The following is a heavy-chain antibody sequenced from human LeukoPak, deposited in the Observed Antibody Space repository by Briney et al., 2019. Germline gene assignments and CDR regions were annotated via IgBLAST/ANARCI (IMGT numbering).Heavy chain of an antibody. CDR1: GFTFNNYA. V-gene: IGHV3-23*01. J-gene: IGHJ4*02. CDR2: IGGSGTNT. Sequence: GGSLRLSCAASGFTFNNYAMSWVRRAPGKGLEWVSTIGGSGTNTYYADSVKGRFTISRDNSKNTVYLQLNSLRAQDTAIYYCAREPVYYNWGQGTLVTVSS. CDR3: AREPVYYN. D-gene: IGHD3-10*01.